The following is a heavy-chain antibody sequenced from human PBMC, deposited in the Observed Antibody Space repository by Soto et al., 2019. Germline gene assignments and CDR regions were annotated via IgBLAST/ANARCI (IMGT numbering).Heavy chain of an antibody. CDR3: ARDLGPNYYGSSDGLGMDV. CDR2: IYYSGST. Sequence: SETLSLTCTVSGGSISSYYWSWIRQPPGKGLEWIGYIYYSGSTNYNPSLKSRVTISVDTSKNQFSLKLSSVTAADTAVYYCARDLGPNYYGSSDGLGMDVWGQGTTVTVSS. CDR1: GGSISSYY. V-gene: IGHV4-59*01. D-gene: IGHD3-10*01. J-gene: IGHJ6*02.